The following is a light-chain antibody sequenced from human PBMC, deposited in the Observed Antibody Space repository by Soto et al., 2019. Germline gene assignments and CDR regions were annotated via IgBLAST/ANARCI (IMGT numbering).Light chain of an antibody. CDR2: KAS. Sequence: DIQMTQSPSTLSASVGDRVTITCRASQSISSWLAWYQQKPGTAPKLLIYKASSLQSGVPSRFSGSGSGTDFTLTISTLQPDDFATYDCQQYVIAFRSFGQGTKVEFK. CDR1: QSISSW. V-gene: IGKV1-5*03. CDR3: QQYVIAFRS. J-gene: IGKJ1*01.